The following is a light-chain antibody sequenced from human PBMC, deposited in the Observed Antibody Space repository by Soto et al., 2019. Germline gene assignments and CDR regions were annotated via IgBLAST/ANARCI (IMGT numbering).Light chain of an antibody. CDR2: GAS. CDR3: PHFVSSTGT. CDR1: QSVSSSL. Sequence: EIVLTQSPGTLSLSPGERATLSCRASQSVSSSLVSWYQQKPGQAPRLLIYGASTRSTGIPDRFSGSGSGTDVPLPISRLEPEDFAVYYCPHFVSSTGTFGQGTKVEVK. V-gene: IGKV3-20*01. J-gene: IGKJ1*01.